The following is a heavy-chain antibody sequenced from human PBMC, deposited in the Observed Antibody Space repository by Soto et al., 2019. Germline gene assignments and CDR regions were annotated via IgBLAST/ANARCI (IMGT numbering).Heavy chain of an antibody. Sequence: PSETLSLTCAVSGYSISSSNWWGWIRQPPGKGLEWIGYIYYSGTTYYNPSLKSRVTMSVDTSKNQFSLKLSSVTAADTAVYYCARRLSGSYGQIDYWGQGTLVTVSS. V-gene: IGHV4-28*01. CDR2: IYYSGTT. D-gene: IGHD1-26*01. J-gene: IGHJ4*02. CDR1: GYSISSSNW. CDR3: ARRLSGSYGQIDY.